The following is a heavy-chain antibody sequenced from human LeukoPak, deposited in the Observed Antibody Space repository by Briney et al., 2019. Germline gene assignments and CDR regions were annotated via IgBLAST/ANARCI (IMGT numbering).Heavy chain of an antibody. CDR1: GFSLSDYY. CDR2: VTSTRPSP. CDR3: ARGRRGSYYTFQV. Sequence: PGGSLSLPCAVSGFSLSDYYMNWVRQAPGKGLGGISYVTSTRPSPNYTDSVKGRFPISRDSAKNSVSLQLSSLTAEDTAVYYCARGRRGSYYTFQVWGQGTLVSVSS. J-gene: IGHJ4*02. D-gene: IGHD3-16*01. V-gene: IGHV3-11*05.